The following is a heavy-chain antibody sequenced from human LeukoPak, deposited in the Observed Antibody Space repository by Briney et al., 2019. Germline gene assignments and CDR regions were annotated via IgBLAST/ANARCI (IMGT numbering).Heavy chain of an antibody. Sequence: GWALRLSCAASVFTFSSYAMHWVRQAPGKGLEWVAVVSYDGRNKYYADSVNGRCTIPRDNSKNTLSLHTNTLRAEDTAVYYCARGGSRYFDWLNYYTAVWGKPTTLTVSS. CDR1: VFTFSSYA. V-gene: IGHV3-30*04. CDR2: VSYDGRNK. D-gene: IGHD3-9*01. CDR3: ARGGSRYFDWLNYYTAV. J-gene: IGHJ6*03.